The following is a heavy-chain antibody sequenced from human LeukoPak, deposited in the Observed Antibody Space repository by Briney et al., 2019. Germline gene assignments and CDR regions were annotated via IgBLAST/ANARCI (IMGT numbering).Heavy chain of an antibody. Sequence: PGGSLRLSCAASGFTFSSYAMHWVRQAPGKGLEWVAVISYDGSNKYYADSVKGRFTISRDNSKNTLYLQMNSLRAEDTAVYYCARSEQQLVPNWFDPWGQGTLVTVSS. D-gene: IGHD6-13*01. V-gene: IGHV3-30*04. CDR1: GFTFSSYA. J-gene: IGHJ5*02. CDR2: ISYDGSNK. CDR3: ARSEQQLVPNWFDP.